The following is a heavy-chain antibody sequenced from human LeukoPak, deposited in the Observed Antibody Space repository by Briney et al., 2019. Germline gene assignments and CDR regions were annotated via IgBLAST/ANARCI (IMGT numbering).Heavy chain of an antibody. D-gene: IGHD3-22*01. CDR1: GFTFDDYA. Sequence: PGGSLRLSCAASGFTFDDYAMHWVRQAPGKGLEWVSLISWGGGSTYYADSVKGRFTISRDNSKNSLYLQMNSLRAEDTALYYCAKGRQYYYDSSGLDAFDIWGQGTMVTVSS. J-gene: IGHJ3*02. V-gene: IGHV3-43D*03. CDR3: AKGRQYYYDSSGLDAFDI. CDR2: ISWGGGST.